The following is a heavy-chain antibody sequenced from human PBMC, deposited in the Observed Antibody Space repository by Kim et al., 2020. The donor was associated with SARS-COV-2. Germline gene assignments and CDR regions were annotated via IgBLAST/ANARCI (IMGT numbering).Heavy chain of an antibody. CDR3: ARDRDIVVVPAARFYY. Sequence: SVKGRFTFSRDNSKNALYLQMNSLRAEDTAVCYCARDRDIVVVPAARFYYWGQGTLVTVSS. D-gene: IGHD2-2*01. V-gene: IGHV3-30*01. J-gene: IGHJ4*02.